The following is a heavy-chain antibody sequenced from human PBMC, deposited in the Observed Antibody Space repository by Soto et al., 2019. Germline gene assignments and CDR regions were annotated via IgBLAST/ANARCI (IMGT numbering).Heavy chain of an antibody. CDR1: GGSVSSSSYY. Sequence: SETLSLTCTASGGSVSSSSYYWGWARQPPGKGLEWIGSVYYSGSTYYNPSLESRVTISVDKSKNQFSLKLMSLSAADTAVYYCGRLEGLATISYYFDYWGQGALVTVSS. CDR3: GRLEGLATISYYFDY. V-gene: IGHV4-39*01. D-gene: IGHD3-9*01. J-gene: IGHJ4*02. CDR2: VYYSGST.